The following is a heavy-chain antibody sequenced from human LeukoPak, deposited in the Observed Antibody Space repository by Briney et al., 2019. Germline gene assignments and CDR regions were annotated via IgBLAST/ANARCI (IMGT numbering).Heavy chain of an antibody. CDR2: INPSGGST. J-gene: IGHJ4*02. CDR1: GYTFTSYY. Sequence: ASVKVSCKASGYTFTSYYIHWVRQAPGPGLEWMGMINPSGGSTSYAQKFEGRVTMTRDTSTTTVYMELSSLRSEDTAVYYCARVARASGSSLYYFDYWGQGTLVTVSS. D-gene: IGHD6-19*01. CDR3: ARVARASGSSLYYFDY. V-gene: IGHV1-46*01.